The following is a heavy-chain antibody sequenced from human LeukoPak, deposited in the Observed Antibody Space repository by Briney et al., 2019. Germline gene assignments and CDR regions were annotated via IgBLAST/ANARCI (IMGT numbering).Heavy chain of an antibody. D-gene: IGHD1-7*01. CDR2: IYYSGST. V-gene: IGHV4-39*01. CDR1: GGSISSSSYY. CDR3: ARPDAGTTGLFDAFDI. Sequence: SETLSLTCTVSGGSISSSSYYWGWIRQPPGKGLEWIGSIYYSGSTYYNPSLKSRVTISVDTSKNQFSLKLSSVTAADTAVYYCARPDAGTTGLFDAFDIWGQGTMVTVSS. J-gene: IGHJ3*02.